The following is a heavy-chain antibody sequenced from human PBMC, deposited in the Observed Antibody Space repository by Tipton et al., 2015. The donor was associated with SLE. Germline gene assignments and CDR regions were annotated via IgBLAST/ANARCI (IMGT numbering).Heavy chain of an antibody. CDR1: GLTFSTYS. J-gene: IGHJ4*02. CDR3: ARDGAYCSSTSCPGPFYDY. V-gene: IGHV3-21*01. CDR2: ISDRSSYI. Sequence: SLRLSCAASGLTFSTYSMNWVRQAPGKGLEWVSSISDRSSYIYYAYSVKGRFTISRDNAKNSLYLQMNNLRAEDTAVYYCARDGAYCSSTSCPGPFYDYWGQGTLVTVSS. D-gene: IGHD2-2*01.